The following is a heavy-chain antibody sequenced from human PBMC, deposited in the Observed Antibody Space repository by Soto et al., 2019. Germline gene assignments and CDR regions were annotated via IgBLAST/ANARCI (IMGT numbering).Heavy chain of an antibody. CDR1: GFTFSSYS. CDR3: ARGGPLPAAYPLYYYYYGMDV. V-gene: IGHV3-48*02. J-gene: IGHJ6*02. Sequence: EVQLVESGGGLVQPGGSLRLSCAASGFTFSSYSMNWVRQAPGKGLEWVSYISSSSSTIYYADSVKGRFTISRDNAKNSLYLQMNSLTDEDTAVYYCARGGPLPAAYPLYYYYYGMDVWGQGTTVTVSS. CDR2: ISSSSSTI. D-gene: IGHD2-2*01.